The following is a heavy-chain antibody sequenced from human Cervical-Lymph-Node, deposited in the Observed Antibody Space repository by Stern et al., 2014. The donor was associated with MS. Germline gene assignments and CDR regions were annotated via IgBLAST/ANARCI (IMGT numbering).Heavy chain of an antibody. Sequence: VQLVESGPGLVKPLETLSLTCTVSGYSSSSYYWTWFRQPPGKGLEWIGYMYANGSTNYNAPLQIRVTISTDMSTNQSSPSLSSVTATDTAVYYCARVRWLARVDYWGQGILVTVSS. CDR1: GYSSSSYY. J-gene: IGHJ4*02. CDR3: ARVRWLARVDY. V-gene: IGHV4-59*01. D-gene: IGHD6-19*01. CDR2: MYANGST.